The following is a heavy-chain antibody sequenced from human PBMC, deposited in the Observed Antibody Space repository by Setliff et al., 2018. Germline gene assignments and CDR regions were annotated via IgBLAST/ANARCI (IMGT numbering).Heavy chain of an antibody. CDR2: IWYDGNNK. V-gene: IGHV3-33*01. J-gene: IGHJ4*02. Sequence: QPGGSLRLSCVASGFTFKNYGMHWVRQAPGKGLEWVAVIWYDGNNKDHADSVKGRFTISRDDSKNTLYLQMDSLRVEDTAVYYCVRGEMFSTSPRADWGQGTQVTVSS. CDR3: VRGEMFSTSPRAD. CDR1: GFTFKNYG. D-gene: IGHD2-2*01.